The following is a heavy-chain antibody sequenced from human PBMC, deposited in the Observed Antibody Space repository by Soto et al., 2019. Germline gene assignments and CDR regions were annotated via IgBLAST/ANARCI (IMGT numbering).Heavy chain of an antibody. CDR2: INAGNGNT. V-gene: IGHV1-3*01. J-gene: IGHJ4*02. D-gene: IGHD6-13*01. CDR3: ARGYTITGYSSSWGVY. Sequence: ALVKVSCKASGYTFTSYAMHWVRQTPGQRLEWMGWINAGNGNTKYSQKFQGRVTITRDTSASTAYMELSSLRSEDTAVYYCARGYTITGYSSSWGVYWGQGTLVTVSS. CDR1: GYTFTSYA.